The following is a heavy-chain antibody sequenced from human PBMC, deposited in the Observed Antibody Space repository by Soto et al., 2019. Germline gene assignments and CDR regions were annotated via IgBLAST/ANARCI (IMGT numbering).Heavy chain of an antibody. J-gene: IGHJ6*02. Sequence: EASVKVSCKASGGTFSSYAISWVRQAPGQGLEWMGGIIPIFGTANYAQKFQGRVTITADKSTSTAYMELSSLRSEDTAVYYCARDPAYAGSSGSEARGMDVWGQGTTVTVSS. V-gene: IGHV1-69*06. CDR1: GGTFSSYA. D-gene: IGHD3-22*01. CDR2: IIPIFGTA. CDR3: ARDPAYAGSSGSEARGMDV.